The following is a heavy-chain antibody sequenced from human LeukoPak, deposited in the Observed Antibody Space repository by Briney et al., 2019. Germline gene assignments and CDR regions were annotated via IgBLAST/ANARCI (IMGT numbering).Heavy chain of an antibody. Sequence: SETLSLTCTVSDASISGYYWTWIRQPAGQGLEWIGRLFSGGSTIYNPSLKSRVSMSLDTSNNQFSLEVNFVSAADTAVYYCARGPRGLPEDWGQGTLVTVSS. CDR3: ARGPRGLPED. D-gene: IGHD1-14*01. CDR2: LFSGGST. V-gene: IGHV4-4*07. CDR1: DASISGYY. J-gene: IGHJ4*02.